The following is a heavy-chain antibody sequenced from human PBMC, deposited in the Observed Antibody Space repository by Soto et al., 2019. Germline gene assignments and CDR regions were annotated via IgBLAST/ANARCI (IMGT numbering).Heavy chain of an antibody. CDR3: ARAKGRESDYDFWSGYHFDY. J-gene: IGHJ4*02. CDR2: ISAYNGNT. Sequence: GASVKVSCKASGYTFTSYGISWVRQAPGQGLEWMGWISAYNGNTNYAQKLQGRVTMTTDTSTSTAYMELRSLRSDDTAVYYRARAKGRESDYDFWSGYHFDYWGQGTLVTVSS. V-gene: IGHV1-18*01. CDR1: GYTFTSYG. D-gene: IGHD3-3*01.